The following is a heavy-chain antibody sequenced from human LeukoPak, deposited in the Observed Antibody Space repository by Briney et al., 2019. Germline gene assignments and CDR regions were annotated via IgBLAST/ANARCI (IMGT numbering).Heavy chain of an antibody. J-gene: IGHJ4*02. V-gene: IGHV3-30*03. CDR2: ISYDGSNK. D-gene: IGHD4-17*01. CDR3: ARRDYGDYGLLDY. Sequence: GGSLRLSCAASGFTFSSYGMHWVRQAPGKGVEGVAVISYDGSNKYYADSVKGRFTISRDNSKNTLYLQMNSLRAEDTAVYYCARRDYGDYGLLDYWGQGTLVTVSS. CDR1: GFTFSSYG.